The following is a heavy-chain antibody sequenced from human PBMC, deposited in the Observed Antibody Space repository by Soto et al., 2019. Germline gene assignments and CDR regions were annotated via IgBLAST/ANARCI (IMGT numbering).Heavy chain of an antibody. CDR2: IYYSGST. J-gene: IGHJ3*02. CDR1: GGSISSSSYY. CDR3: ARHWRSSSADDTFDI. V-gene: IGHV4-39*01. Sequence: QLQLQESGPGLVKPSETLSLTCTVSGGSISSSSYYWGWIRQPPGKGLEWIGSIYYSGSTYYNPSLKSRVTISVDTSKNQFSLKLSSVTAADTAVYYCARHWRSSSADDTFDIWGQGTMVTVSS. D-gene: IGHD6-6*01.